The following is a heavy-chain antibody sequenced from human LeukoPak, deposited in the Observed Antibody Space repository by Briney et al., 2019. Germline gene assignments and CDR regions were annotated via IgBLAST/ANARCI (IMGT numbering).Heavy chain of an antibody. V-gene: IGHV4-31*03. J-gene: IGHJ4*02. Sequence: PSETLSLDCTVSAGSISSGGSYFSWIRQHPGKGLEWIGYIYYSGSTYYKPSLKSRVNTSVDTSKNQFSLKLSSVTAADTAVYYCARVSRSQWYFDYWGQGTLVTVSS. CDR1: AGSISSGGSY. CDR2: IYYSGST. CDR3: ARVSRSQWYFDY. D-gene: IGHD1-26*01.